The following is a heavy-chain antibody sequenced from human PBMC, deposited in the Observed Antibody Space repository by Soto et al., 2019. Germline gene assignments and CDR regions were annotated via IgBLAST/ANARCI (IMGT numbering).Heavy chain of an antibody. J-gene: IGHJ6*02. CDR2: ISAYNGNT. Sequence: GASVKVSCKASGYTFTSYGISWVRQAPGQGLEWMGWISAYNGNTNYAQKLQGRVTVTTDTSTSTAYMELRSLRSDDTAVYYCARDLYDFWSGHYYGMDVWGQGTTVTVSS. CDR1: GYTFTSYG. CDR3: ARDLYDFWSGHYYGMDV. V-gene: IGHV1-18*01. D-gene: IGHD3-3*01.